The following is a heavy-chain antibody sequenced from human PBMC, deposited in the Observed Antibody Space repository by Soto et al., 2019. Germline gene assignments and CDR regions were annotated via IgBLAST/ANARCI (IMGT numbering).Heavy chain of an antibody. D-gene: IGHD3-22*01. V-gene: IGHV4-39*01. CDR2: IYYSGST. J-gene: IGHJ4*02. Sequence: SETLSLTCTVSGGSISSSSYYWGWIRQPPGKGLEWIGSIYYSGSTYYNPSLKSRVTISVDTSKNQFSLKLSAVTAADTAGYYCAGLKYFHSSDFLPHGGQGPRFTV. CDR1: GGSISSSSYY. CDR3: AGLKYFHSSDFLPH.